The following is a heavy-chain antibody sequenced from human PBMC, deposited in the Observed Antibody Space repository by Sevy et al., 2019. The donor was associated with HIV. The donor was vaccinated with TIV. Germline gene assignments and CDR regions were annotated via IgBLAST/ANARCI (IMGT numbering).Heavy chain of an antibody. J-gene: IGHJ6*03. CDR2: ISGSGGST. Sequence: GGSLRLSCAASGFTFSSYAMSWVRQAPGKGLEWVSAISGSGGSTYYADSVKGRFTISRDNSKNTLYLQMNSRRAEDTAVYYCAKIGSDYFYYYYMDVWGKGTTVTVSS. V-gene: IGHV3-23*01. CDR3: AKIGSDYFYYYYMDV. CDR1: GFTFSSYA. D-gene: IGHD1-26*01.